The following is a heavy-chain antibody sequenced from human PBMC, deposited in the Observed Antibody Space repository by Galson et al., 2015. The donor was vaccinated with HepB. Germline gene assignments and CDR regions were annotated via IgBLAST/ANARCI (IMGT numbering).Heavy chain of an antibody. Sequence: SVKVSCKASGYTFTSYDINWVRQATGQGLEWMGWMNPNSGNTGYAQKFQGRVTMTRNTSISTAYMELSSLRSEDTAVYYCARDHIVVVPAAIVDNWFDPWGQGTLVTVSS. CDR3: ARDHIVVVPAAIVDNWFDP. J-gene: IGHJ5*02. V-gene: IGHV1-8*01. D-gene: IGHD2-2*02. CDR2: MNPNSGNT. CDR1: GYTFTSYD.